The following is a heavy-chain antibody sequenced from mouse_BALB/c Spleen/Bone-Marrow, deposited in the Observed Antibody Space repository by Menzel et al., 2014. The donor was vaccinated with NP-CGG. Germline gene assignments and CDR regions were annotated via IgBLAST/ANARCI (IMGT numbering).Heavy chain of an antibody. Sequence: QVQLKQSGTEVVRPGASVKLSRKASGYSFTTYWVNWVKQRPGQGLEWIGMIHPSDSETRLNQKFKDKATLTVDKSSSTAYMQLNSPTSEDSAVYYCAREKVYYGISWFAYWGQGTLVTVSA. D-gene: IGHD2-1*01. CDR1: GYSFTTYW. J-gene: IGHJ3*01. CDR3: AREKVYYGISWFAY. V-gene: IGHV1-61*01. CDR2: IHPSDSET.